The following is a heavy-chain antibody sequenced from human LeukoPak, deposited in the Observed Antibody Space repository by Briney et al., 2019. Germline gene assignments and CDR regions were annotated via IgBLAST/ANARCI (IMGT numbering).Heavy chain of an antibody. J-gene: IGHJ5*02. Sequence: PSQTLSLTCTVSGVSVSSGSYYWSWIRQPAGKGLEWIGRIYISGSTNYNLSLRGRVTMSIDTSKNQFSLTLTSVTAADTAVYYCARLVDTPVIRGYYFDPWGQGTLVTVSS. CDR1: GVSVSSGSYY. CDR3: ARLVDTPVIRGYYFDP. V-gene: IGHV4-61*02. D-gene: IGHD3-22*01. CDR2: IYISGST.